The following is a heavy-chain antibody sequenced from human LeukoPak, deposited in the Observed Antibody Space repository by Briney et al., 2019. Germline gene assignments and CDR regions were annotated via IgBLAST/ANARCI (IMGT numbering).Heavy chain of an antibody. D-gene: IGHD2-2*02. CDR3: ARSHPQGQGYCSSTSRYNRGFGDYYYGMDV. CDR2: IIPIFGIA. CDR1: GGTFSSYA. Sequence: ASVKVSCKASGGTFSSYAISWVRQAPGQGLEWMGRIIPIFGIANYAQKFQGRVTITADKSTSTAYMELSSLRSEDTAVYYCARSHPQGQGYCSSTSRYNRGFGDYYYGMDVWGQGTTVTVSS. V-gene: IGHV1-69*04. J-gene: IGHJ6*02.